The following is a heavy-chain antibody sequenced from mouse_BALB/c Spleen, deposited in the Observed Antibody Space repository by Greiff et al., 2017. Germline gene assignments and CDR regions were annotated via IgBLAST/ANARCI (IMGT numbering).Heavy chain of an antibody. D-gene: IGHD2-2*01. CDR3: ARGDGYDWYFDV. V-gene: IGHV1-18*01. J-gene: IGHJ1*01. CDR2: INPNNGGT. Sequence: EVQLQQSGPELVKPGASVKIPCKASGYTFTDYNMDWVKQSHGKSLEWIGDINPNNGGTIYNQKFKGKATVTVDKSSSTAYMELRSLTSEDTAVYYCARGDGYDWYFDVWGAGTTVTVSS. CDR1: GYTFTDYN.